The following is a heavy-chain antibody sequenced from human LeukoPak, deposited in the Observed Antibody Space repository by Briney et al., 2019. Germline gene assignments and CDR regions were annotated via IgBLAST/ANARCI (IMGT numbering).Heavy chain of an antibody. CDR3: ARVLAAAGNNWFDP. CDR1: DGSISSGGYS. J-gene: IGHJ5*02. CDR2: IYYTGNT. Sequence: SETLSLTCAVSDGSISSGGYSWSWIRQPPGKAMEFIAYIYYTGNTYFNPSLKSRVTISVDTSKNQFSLKLSSVTAADTAVYYCARVLAAAGNNWFDPWGQGTLVTVSS. V-gene: IGHV4-30-4*07. D-gene: IGHD6-13*01.